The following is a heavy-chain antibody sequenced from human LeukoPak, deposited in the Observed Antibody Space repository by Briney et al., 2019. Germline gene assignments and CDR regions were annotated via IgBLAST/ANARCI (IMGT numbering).Heavy chain of an antibody. CDR1: GFTFDDYA. CDR2: ISWNSGSI. CDR3: ARDRNYGDYHLYYYYGMDV. J-gene: IGHJ6*02. Sequence: GRSLRLSCAASGFTFDDYAMHWVRQAPGKGLEWVSGISWNSGSIGYADSVKGRFTISRDNAKNSLYLQMNSLRAEDTAVYYCARDRNYGDYHLYYYYGMDVWGQGTTVTVSS. V-gene: IGHV3-9*01. D-gene: IGHD4-17*01.